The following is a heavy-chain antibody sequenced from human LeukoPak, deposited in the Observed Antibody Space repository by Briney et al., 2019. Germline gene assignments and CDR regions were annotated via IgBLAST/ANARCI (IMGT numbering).Heavy chain of an antibody. CDR2: IYYSGST. CDR3: ARGAGYSYLSPNYYYYGMDV. CDR1: GGSISSYY. J-gene: IGHJ6*02. Sequence: SETLSLTCTVPGGSISSYYWSWIRQPPGKGLEWIGYIYYSGSTNYNPSLKSRVTISVDTSKNQFSLKLSSVTAADTAVYYCARGAGYSYLSPNYYYYGMDVWGQGTTVTVSS. D-gene: IGHD5-18*01. V-gene: IGHV4-59*01.